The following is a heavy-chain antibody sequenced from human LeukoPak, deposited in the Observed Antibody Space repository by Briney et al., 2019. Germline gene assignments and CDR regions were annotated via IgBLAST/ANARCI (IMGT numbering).Heavy chain of an antibody. D-gene: IGHD1-1*01. CDR2: INSGGST. CDR1: GFTFSSYW. V-gene: IGHV3-74*01. J-gene: IGHJ4*02. CDR3: ARDRGYSFDY. Sequence: GGSLRLSCAASGFTFSSYWMHWVRQAPGKGLVWVSHINSGGSTSFADSVKGRFTISRDNAKNTLYLQMNSLRAEDTAVYYCARDRGYSFDYWSQGTLVTVSS.